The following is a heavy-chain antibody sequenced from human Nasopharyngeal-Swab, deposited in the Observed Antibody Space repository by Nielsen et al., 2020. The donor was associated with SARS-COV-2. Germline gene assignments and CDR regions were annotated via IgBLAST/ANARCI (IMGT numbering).Heavy chain of an antibody. CDR1: GFTFSSYG. D-gene: IGHD1-26*01. CDR3: AREKYSGSYTY. J-gene: IGHJ4*02. V-gene: IGHV3-30*03. Sequence: GESLKISCAASGFTFSSYGMHWVRQAPGKGLEWVAVISYDGSNKYYADSVKGRFTISRDNSKNTLYLQMNSLRAEDTAVYYCAREKYSGSYTYWGQGTLVTVSS. CDR2: ISYDGSNK.